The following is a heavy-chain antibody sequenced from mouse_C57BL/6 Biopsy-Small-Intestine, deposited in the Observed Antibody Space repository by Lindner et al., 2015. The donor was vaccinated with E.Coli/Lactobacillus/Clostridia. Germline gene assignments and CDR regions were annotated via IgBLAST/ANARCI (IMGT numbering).Heavy chain of an antibody. CDR3: AREHSTNWYSIDY. J-gene: IGHJ3*01. D-gene: IGHD2-5*01. V-gene: IGHV1-85*01. Sequence: SVKVSCRASGYSFGSYGISWLRQAPGQGLEWMGWISAYDGRIKSAQGFQGRITMTTDTSTATTYMELTNLRSDDTAMYFCAREHSTNWYSIDYWGQGTLVTVS. CDR2: ISAYDGRI. CDR1: GYSFGSYG.